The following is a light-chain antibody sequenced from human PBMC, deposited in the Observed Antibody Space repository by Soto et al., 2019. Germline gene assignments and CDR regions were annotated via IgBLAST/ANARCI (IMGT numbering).Light chain of an antibody. CDR1: SSDVGTYNL. J-gene: IGLJ2*01. CDR2: EGN. CDR3: CSYAPSRTLL. Sequence: QSVLPQPASGSGSPGESITISCTGTSSDVGTYNLVTWYQQHPGRVPKLILYEGNKRPSGVSSRFSASKSGNTASLTISGLQAEDEADYFCCSYAPSRTLLFGGGTKVTVL. V-gene: IGLV2-23*01.